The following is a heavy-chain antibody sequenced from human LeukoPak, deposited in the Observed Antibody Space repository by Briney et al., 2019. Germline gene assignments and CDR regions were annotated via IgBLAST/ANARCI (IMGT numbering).Heavy chain of an antibody. D-gene: IGHD3-22*01. Sequence: PSETLSLTCNVSGGSISNYYWTWIRQPPGKELEWIGYIYYSGSTNYNPSLKSRVTMSIDTPKNQFSLNLNSVTAADTAAYYCARADSSGYYTWFDSWGQGTLVTVSS. V-gene: IGHV4-59*01. CDR2: IYYSGST. CDR3: ARADSSGYYTWFDS. J-gene: IGHJ5*01. CDR1: GGSISNYY.